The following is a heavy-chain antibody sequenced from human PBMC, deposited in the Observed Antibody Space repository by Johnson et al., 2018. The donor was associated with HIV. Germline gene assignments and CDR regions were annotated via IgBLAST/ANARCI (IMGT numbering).Heavy chain of an antibody. J-gene: IGHJ3*02. D-gene: IGHD2-8*01. CDR3: ARDYCNNAVCRLSDAFDI. CDR2: ISSSGSTI. V-gene: IGHV3-11*04. CDR1: GFTFSDYY. Sequence: QVQLVESGGGLVKPGGSLRLSCAASGFTFSDYYMSWIRQAPGTGLEWVSYISSSGSTIYYADSVQGRFTISRDNHKNSLYLQMNSLRADDTAVYYCARDYCNNAVCRLSDAFDIWGQGTMVSVSS.